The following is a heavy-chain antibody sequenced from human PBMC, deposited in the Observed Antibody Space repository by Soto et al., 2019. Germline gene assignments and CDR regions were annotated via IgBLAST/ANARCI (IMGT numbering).Heavy chain of an antibody. V-gene: IGHV3-7*03. J-gene: IGHJ4*02. Sequence: GSLRGSCAASGFTWSVQWMSWVRQAPGKGLEWVATINQDVSERYYVDSVKGRFSISRDNAKNSLYLQMNSLRAEDTAVYYCTTEEWYYFPSWGQGTLVTVSS. CDR3: TTEEWYYFPS. CDR1: GFTWSVQW. D-gene: IGHD3-3*01. CDR2: INQDVSER.